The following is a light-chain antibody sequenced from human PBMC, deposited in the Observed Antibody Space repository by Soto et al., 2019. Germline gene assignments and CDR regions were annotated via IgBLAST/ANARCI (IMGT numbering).Light chain of an antibody. V-gene: IGLV1-47*01. CDR2: RNN. J-gene: IGLJ1*01. CDR1: ISNIGSNY. Sequence: QPVLTQPPSASGTPGQRVTISCSGSISNIGSNYVYWYRQLPGTAPKLLMYRNNKRPSGVPDRFSGSKSGTSASLAISGLRSEDEADYYCAAWDDSLSGSYVFGTGTKVTVL. CDR3: AAWDDSLSGSYV.